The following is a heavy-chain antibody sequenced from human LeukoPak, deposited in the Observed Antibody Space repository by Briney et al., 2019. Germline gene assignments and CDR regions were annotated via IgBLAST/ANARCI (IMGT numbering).Heavy chain of an antibody. CDR2: INPSGGST. D-gene: IGHD2-15*01. CDR1: GYTFTSYY. CDR3: ARDRWVVAAVVDFYYYYGMDV. J-gene: IGHJ6*02. V-gene: IGHV1-46*01. Sequence: ASVKVSCRASGYTFTSYYMHWVRQAPGQGLEWMGIINPSGGSTSYVQKFQGRVTMTRDTSTSTVYMELSSLRSEDTAVYYCARDRWVVAAVVDFYYYYGMDVWGQGTTVTVSS.